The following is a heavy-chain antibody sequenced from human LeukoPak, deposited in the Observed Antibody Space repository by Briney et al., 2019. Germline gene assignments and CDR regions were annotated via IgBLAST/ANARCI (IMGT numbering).Heavy chain of an antibody. CDR2: IDSDRSSA. V-gene: IGHV3-74*01. D-gene: IGHD6-13*01. J-gene: IGHJ4*02. CDR1: GFTFSTYW. CDR3: ARGTAATAGLDY. Sequence: GGSLRLSCGVSGFTFSTYWMHWVRQAPGKGLVWVSHIDSDRSSATYGDSAKGRFTISRDNSKNLVYLQVNSLRPDDTAFYYFARGTAATAGLDYWGQGAVVTVPS.